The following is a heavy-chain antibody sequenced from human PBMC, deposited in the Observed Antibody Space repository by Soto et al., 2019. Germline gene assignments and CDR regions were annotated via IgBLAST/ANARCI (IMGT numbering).Heavy chain of an antibody. Sequence: ASVKVSCKASGYTFTSYGISWVRQAPAQGLEWMGWISAYNGNTNYAQKLQGRVTMTTDTSTSTAYMELRSLRSDDTAVYYCARALVVPPHIAGGYYYFTDAWGKGTTGTVSS. CDR1: GYTFTSYG. CDR3: ARALVVPPHIAGGYYYFTDA. D-gene: IGHD2-2*01. CDR2: ISAYNGNT. J-gene: IGHJ6*03. V-gene: IGHV1-18*01.